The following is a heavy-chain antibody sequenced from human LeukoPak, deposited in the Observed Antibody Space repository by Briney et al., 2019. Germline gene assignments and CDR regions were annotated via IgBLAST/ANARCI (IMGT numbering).Heavy chain of an antibody. D-gene: IGHD5-18*01. CDR3: ARPDQRGYSYGYSAFDI. Sequence: SETLSLTCTVSGGSITSGNYYWGWIRQPPGKGLEWIGSIYYSGSTYYNPSLKSRGTICIDTSKNQFSLKLLSVTAADTAVYYCARPDQRGYSYGYSAFDIWGQGTMVTVSS. CDR1: GGSITSGNYY. CDR2: IYYSGST. J-gene: IGHJ3*02. V-gene: IGHV4-39*01.